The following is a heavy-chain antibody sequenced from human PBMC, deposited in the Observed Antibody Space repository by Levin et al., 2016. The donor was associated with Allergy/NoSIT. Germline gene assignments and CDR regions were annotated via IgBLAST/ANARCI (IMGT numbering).Heavy chain of an antibody. Sequence: GESLKISCAASGFTFSSYAMSWVRQAPGKGLEWVSAISGSGGSTYYADSVKGRFTISRDNSKNTLYLQMNSLRAEDTAVYYCAKMTLDTAMAQYYYMDVWGKGTTVTVSS. CDR1: GFTFSSYA. D-gene: IGHD5-18*01. CDR2: ISGSGGST. CDR3: AKMTLDTAMAQYYYMDV. V-gene: IGHV3-23*01. J-gene: IGHJ6*03.